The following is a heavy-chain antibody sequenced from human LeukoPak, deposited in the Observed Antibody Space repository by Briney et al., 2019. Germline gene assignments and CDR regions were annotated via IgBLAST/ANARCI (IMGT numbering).Heavy chain of an antibody. CDR2: ISAYNGNT. CDR3: ARVYSYDDGTLMGAGGFDY. J-gene: IGHJ4*02. Sequence: GASVKVSCKASGYTFTSYGISWVRQAPGQGLEWMGWISAYNGNTNYAQKLQGRVTMTTDTSTSTAYMELRSLRSDDTAVYYCARVYSYDDGTLMGAGGFDYWGQGTLVTVSS. V-gene: IGHV1-18*01. CDR1: GYTFTSYG. D-gene: IGHD5-18*01.